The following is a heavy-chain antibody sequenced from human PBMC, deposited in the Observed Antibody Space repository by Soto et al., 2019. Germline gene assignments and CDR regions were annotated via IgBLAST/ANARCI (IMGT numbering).Heavy chain of an antibody. CDR2: IYYSGST. V-gene: IGHV4-31*03. CDR1: GGSISSGGYY. CDR3: ARVVTTVDRTFDP. Sequence: SETLSLTCTVSGGSISSGGYYWSWIRQHPGKGLEWIGYIYYSGSTYYNPSLKSRVTISVDTSKNQFSLKLSSVTAADTAVYYCARVVTTVDRTFDPWGQGTLVTVSS. D-gene: IGHD4-17*01. J-gene: IGHJ5*02.